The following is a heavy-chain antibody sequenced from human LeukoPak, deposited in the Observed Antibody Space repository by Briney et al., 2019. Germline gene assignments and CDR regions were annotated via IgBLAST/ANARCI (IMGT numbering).Heavy chain of an antibody. D-gene: IGHD3-9*01. CDR2: IYYSGST. CDR3: ARVGSDDILTGIDY. Sequence: SQTLSLTCTVSGGSISSGDYYWSWIRQPPGKGLEWIVYIYYSGSTYYNPSLKSRVTISVDTSKNQFSLKLSSVTAADTAVYYCARVGSDDILTGIDYWGQGTLVTVSS. CDR1: GGSISSGDYY. J-gene: IGHJ4*02. V-gene: IGHV4-30-4*08.